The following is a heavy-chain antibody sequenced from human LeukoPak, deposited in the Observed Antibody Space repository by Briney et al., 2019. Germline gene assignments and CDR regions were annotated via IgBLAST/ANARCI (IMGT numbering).Heavy chain of an antibody. CDR1: GFTFSSYA. Sequence: PGGSLRLSCAASGFTFSSYAMSRVRQAPGKGLEWVSAISGSGGSTYYADSVKGRFTISRDNSKNTLYLQMNSLRAEDTAVYYCAKSSGYYSYYYYGMDVWGQGTTVTVSS. CDR2: ISGSGGST. J-gene: IGHJ6*02. D-gene: IGHD3-22*01. CDR3: AKSSGYYSYYYYGMDV. V-gene: IGHV3-23*01.